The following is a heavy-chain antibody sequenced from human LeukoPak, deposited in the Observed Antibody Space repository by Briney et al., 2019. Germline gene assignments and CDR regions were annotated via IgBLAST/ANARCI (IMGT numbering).Heavy chain of an antibody. D-gene: IGHD2-2*01. Sequence: SVKVSCKASGGTFSSYAISWVRQAPGQGLEWMGGIIPIFGTANYAQKFQGRVTITTDESTSTAYMELSSLRSEDTAVYYCARARIVVVPAAIFQDAFDIWGQGTMVTVSS. J-gene: IGHJ3*02. CDR3: ARARIVVVPAAIFQDAFDI. V-gene: IGHV1-69*05. CDR2: IIPIFGTA. CDR1: GGTFSSYA.